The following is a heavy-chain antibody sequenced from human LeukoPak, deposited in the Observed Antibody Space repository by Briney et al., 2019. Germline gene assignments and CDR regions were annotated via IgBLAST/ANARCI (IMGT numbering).Heavy chain of an antibody. J-gene: IGHJ4*02. D-gene: IGHD3-16*01. V-gene: IGHV4-59*01. CDR3: ASDPYGGIDY. CDR2: IYYSGST. CDR1: GGTISSYY. Sequence: SETLSLTCTVSGGTISSYYWSWIRQPPGKGLEWIGYIYYSGSTNYNPSLKSRVTISVDTSKNQFSLKLSSVTAADTAVYYCASDPYGGIDYWGQGTLVTVSS.